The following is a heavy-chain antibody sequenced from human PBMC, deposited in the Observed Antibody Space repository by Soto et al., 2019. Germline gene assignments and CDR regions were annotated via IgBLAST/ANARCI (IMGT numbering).Heavy chain of an antibody. V-gene: IGHV5-10-1*01. CDR3: ARPEASSSWYFDYYYVMDV. D-gene: IGHD6-13*01. J-gene: IGHJ6*02. CDR1: GYSFTSYW. CDR2: IDPSDSYT. Sequence: GESLKISCKGSGYSFTSYWISWVRQMPGKGLEWMGRIDPSDSYTNYSPSFQGHVTISADKSISTAYLQWSSLKASDTAMYYCARPEASSSWYFDYYYVMDVCGQGTTVTVSS.